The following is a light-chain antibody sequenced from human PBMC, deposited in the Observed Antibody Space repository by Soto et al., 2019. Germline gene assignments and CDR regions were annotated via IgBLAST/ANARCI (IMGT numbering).Light chain of an antibody. CDR1: QSVTVW. Sequence: IQMTQSPSTLSASVGDRVTITCRASQSVTVWLAWYQQKPGKAPKVLISKASTLQSGVPSRFSGSGSGTEFTLTISSLQPDDFATYYCQQYNRYPRTFGQGTKVEIK. V-gene: IGKV1-5*03. CDR3: QQYNRYPRT. CDR2: KAS. J-gene: IGKJ1*01.